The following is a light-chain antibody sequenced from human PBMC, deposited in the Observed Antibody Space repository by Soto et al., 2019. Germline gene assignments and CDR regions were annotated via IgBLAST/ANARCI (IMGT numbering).Light chain of an antibody. V-gene: IGKV3-20*01. J-gene: IGKJ4*01. CDR2: GAS. CDR3: QQYGSSTPLT. Sequence: EIVLTQSPGTLSLSPGERATLSCRASQSVTSSYLAWYQQKPGQAPRLLIYGASSRATGIPDRFSGSGSGTDFTLTISRLEPEDFAVYYCQQYGSSTPLTFGGGTK. CDR1: QSVTSSY.